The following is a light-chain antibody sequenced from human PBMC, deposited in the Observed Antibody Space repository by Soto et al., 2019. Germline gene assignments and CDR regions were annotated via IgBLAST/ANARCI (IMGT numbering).Light chain of an antibody. V-gene: IGKV1-39*01. CDR1: QSCSNF. CDR2: VES. CDR3: QHSFTHPPT. Sequence: DIQMTQSPSSLSASVGDRVTITCRASQSCSNFLNWYQQKPGKAPQLLIYVESRWQGALPSRYSRSGSVTDYPLTRSSRQPQEFASYYCQHSFTHPPTVGQGTMVQI. J-gene: IGKJ1*01.